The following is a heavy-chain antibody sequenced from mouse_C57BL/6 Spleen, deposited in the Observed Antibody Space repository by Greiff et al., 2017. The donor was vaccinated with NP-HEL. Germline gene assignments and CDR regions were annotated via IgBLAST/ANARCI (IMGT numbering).Heavy chain of an antibody. J-gene: IGHJ2*01. CDR3: TRSDDYGLDY. CDR1: GYTFTDYE. D-gene: IGHD2-4*01. V-gene: IGHV1-15*01. CDR2: IDPETGGT. Sequence: QVQLQQSGAELVRPGASVTLSCKASGYTFTDYEMHWVKQTPVHGLEWIGAIDPETGGTAYNQKFKGKAILTADKSSSTAYMELRSLTPEDSAVYYCTRSDDYGLDYWGQGTTLTVSS.